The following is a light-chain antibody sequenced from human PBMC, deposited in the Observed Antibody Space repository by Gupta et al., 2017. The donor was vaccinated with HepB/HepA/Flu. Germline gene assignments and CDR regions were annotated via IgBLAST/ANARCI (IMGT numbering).Light chain of an antibody. V-gene: IGLV5-45*02. CDR2: YISDSDN. CDR3: TNWQTSGVV. Sequence: QAVLTQPSSLSASPGASASLTCPLRRGINVATTWIYWYQQKPGSPPQYPLRYISDSDNHQGSGVPSRFSGSKDASATAGIILISGLQAEDDAYYYCTNWQTSGVVFGGGTKLTVL. J-gene: IGLJ2*01. CDR1: RGINVATTW.